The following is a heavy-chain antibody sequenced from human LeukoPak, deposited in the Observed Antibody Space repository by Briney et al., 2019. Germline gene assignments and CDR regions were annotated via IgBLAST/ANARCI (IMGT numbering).Heavy chain of an antibody. CDR2: ISRSSSYI. CDR3: AKTSGSYYAGWYFDY. J-gene: IGHJ4*02. CDR1: GFTFSDYS. V-gene: IGHV3-21*04. D-gene: IGHD1-26*01. Sequence: GSLRLSCVASGFTFSDYSMNWVRQAPGKGLEWVSSISRSSSYIYYADSVKGRFTISRDTAKNSLYLQMHGLGAEDTAVYYCAKTSGSYYAGWYFDYWGQGTLVTVSS.